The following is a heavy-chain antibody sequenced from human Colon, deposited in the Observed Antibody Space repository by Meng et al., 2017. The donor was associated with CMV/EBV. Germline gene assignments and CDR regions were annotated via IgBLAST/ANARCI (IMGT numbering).Heavy chain of an antibody. Sequence: GGSLRLSCVDSRLSMSQFWMSWVRQAPGKGLEWVAKINQDGSESYYVDSVKGRFTISRDNTNNALQLQLSSLRAEDTAVYYCARDRRMYGMDVWGQGTTVTVSS. D-gene: IGHD2-15*01. J-gene: IGHJ6*01. CDR2: INQDGSES. CDR1: RLSMSQFW. CDR3: ARDRRMYGMDV. V-gene: IGHV3-7*01.